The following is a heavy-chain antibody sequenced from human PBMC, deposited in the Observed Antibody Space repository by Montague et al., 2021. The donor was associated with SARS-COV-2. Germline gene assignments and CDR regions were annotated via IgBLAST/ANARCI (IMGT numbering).Heavy chain of an antibody. J-gene: IGHJ6*02. CDR2: IDWDDDK. CDR1: GFSLSTSGMC. CDR3: ARILPHLGMDV. V-gene: IGHV2-70*11. Sequence: PALVKPTQTLTLTCTFSGFSLSTSGMCVSWIRQPPGKALEWLARIDWDDDKYYSTSPKTRLTISKDTSKNQVVLTMTNMDPVDTVTYYCARILPHLGMDVWGQGTTVTVSS.